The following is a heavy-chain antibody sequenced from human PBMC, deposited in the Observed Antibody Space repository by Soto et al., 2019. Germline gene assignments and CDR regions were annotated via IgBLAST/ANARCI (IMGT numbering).Heavy chain of an antibody. CDR2: ISGTGGAS. D-gene: IGHD3-3*01. Sequence: VQLVESGGDSVQPGGSLRLSCSVSGLTFRNHAFSWVRQAPGKGLEWVSAISGTGGASYYVDSVKGRFTISRDNAKNILFLQMNSLRADDTAVYYCAKDVPSSYDFRAYMDVWGKRTTVTVSS. J-gene: IGHJ6*03. CDR3: AKDVPSSYDFRAYMDV. V-gene: IGHV3-23*04. CDR1: GLTFRNHA.